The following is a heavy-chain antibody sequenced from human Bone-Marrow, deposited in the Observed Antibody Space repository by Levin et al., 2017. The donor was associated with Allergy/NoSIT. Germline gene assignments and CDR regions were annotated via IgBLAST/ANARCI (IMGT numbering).Heavy chain of an antibody. CDR1: GGTFNNYG. CDR2: IIPVLGTA. V-gene: IGHV1-69*11. CDR3: AVPAAGSMYKTLDS. J-gene: IGHJ5*01. Sequence: GASVKVSCKASGGTFNNYGFNWVRQAPGQGLEWMGKIIPVLGTANYAQRFKGRVTITADGSMELSSLTSDDTAVYYCAVPAAGSMYKTLDSWGQGTLVTVSS. D-gene: IGHD1-14*01.